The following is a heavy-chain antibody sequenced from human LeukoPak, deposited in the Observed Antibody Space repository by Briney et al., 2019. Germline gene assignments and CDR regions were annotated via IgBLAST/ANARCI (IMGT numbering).Heavy chain of an antibody. CDR2: ISSSGSTI. D-gene: IGHD6-13*01. V-gene: IGHV3-48*03. CDR3: ARTERPSIAAAWYAFDY. J-gene: IGHJ4*02. Sequence: PGGSLRLSCAASGFTFSSYEMNWVRQAPGKGLEWVSYISSSGSTIYYADSVKGRFTISRDNAKNSLYPQMYSLRAEDTAVYYCARTERPSIAAAWYAFDYWGQGTLVTVSS. CDR1: GFTFSSYE.